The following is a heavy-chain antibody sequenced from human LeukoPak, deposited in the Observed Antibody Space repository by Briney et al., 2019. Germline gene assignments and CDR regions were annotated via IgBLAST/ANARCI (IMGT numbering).Heavy chain of an antibody. CDR1: GLTFSSYS. CDR2: ISSSSSYI. Sequence: GGSLRLSCAASGLTFSSYSMNWVRQAPGKGLEWVSSISSSSSYIYYADSVKGRFTISRDNAKNSLYLQMNSLRAEDTAVYYSARRDVGATSFDYWGQGTLVTVSS. V-gene: IGHV3-21*01. CDR3: ARRDVGATSFDY. D-gene: IGHD1-26*01. J-gene: IGHJ4*02.